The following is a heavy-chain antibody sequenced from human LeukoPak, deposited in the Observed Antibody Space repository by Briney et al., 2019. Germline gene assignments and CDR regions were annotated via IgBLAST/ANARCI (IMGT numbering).Heavy chain of an antibody. CDR2: ISWDGGTT. J-gene: IGHJ4*02. CDR1: GFTFDDYA. CDR3: SKGAFGVVPVPDS. D-gene: IGHD3-3*01. V-gene: IGHV3-43D*03. Sequence: GGSLRLSCAASGFTFDDYAMHWVRQAPGRGLEWVSLISWDGGTTYYAGSVKGHFTISRDSSKSSLFLQMDNLRLEDTALYYCSKGAFGVVPVPDSWGQGTLVTVSS.